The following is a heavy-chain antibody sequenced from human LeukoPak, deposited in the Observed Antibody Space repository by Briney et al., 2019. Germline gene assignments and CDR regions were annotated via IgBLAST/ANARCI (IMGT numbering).Heavy chain of an antibody. Sequence: SGGSLRLSCAASGFTFSSYTMNWVRQAPGKGLEWVSSISGSSRHKYYADSVKGRFTISRDNAKNSLYLQMNSLRAEDTAVYYCARTANFAAGYYIDYWGQGPLVTVSS. V-gene: IGHV3-21*01. CDR2: ISGSSRHK. J-gene: IGHJ4*02. D-gene: IGHD6-13*01. CDR1: GFTFSSYT. CDR3: ARTANFAAGYYIDY.